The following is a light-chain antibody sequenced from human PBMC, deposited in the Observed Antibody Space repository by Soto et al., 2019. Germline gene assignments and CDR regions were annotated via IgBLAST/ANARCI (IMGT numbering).Light chain of an antibody. J-gene: IGKJ1*01. Sequence: DNVMTQSPLSLPVTPGEPASISCRSSQSLLHSNGYNYLDWYLQKPGQSPQLLIYLGSYRASGVPDRFSGSGSGTDFTLKISRVEPEDVGVYYCMQTLQSWTFGQGTKVEIK. V-gene: IGKV2-28*01. CDR2: LGS. CDR1: QSLLHSNGYNY. CDR3: MQTLQSWT.